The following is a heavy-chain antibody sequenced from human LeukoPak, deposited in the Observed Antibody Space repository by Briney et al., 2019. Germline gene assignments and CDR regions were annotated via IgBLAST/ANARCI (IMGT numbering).Heavy chain of an antibody. D-gene: IGHD3-10*01. CDR2: ISFDGSNK. J-gene: IGHJ4*02. CDR3: ARGGHYGLGSNYPMDY. V-gene: IGHV3-30*04. Sequence: PGGSLRLSCAASGFTFSSYAMHWIRQAPGKGLEWVAVISFDGSNKYYADSVKGRFTISRDNSKNTLYLQMNSLRAEDTAVYYCARGGHYGLGSNYPMDYWGQGTLVAVSS. CDR1: GFTFSSYA.